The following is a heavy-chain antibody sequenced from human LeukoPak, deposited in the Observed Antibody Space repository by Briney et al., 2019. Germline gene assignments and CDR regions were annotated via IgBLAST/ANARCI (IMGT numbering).Heavy chain of an antibody. Sequence: GGTLRLSCAASGFTFSSYAMSWVRQAPGKGLEWVSGFSVSDKTTYYADSVKGRFTISRDNSKNTLYLQVNSLRAEDTAVYYCARWITYADPYMDVWGKGTTVTVSS. CDR1: GFTFSSYA. V-gene: IGHV3-23*01. CDR3: ARWITYADPYMDV. D-gene: IGHD3-10*01. CDR2: FSVSDKTT. J-gene: IGHJ6*03.